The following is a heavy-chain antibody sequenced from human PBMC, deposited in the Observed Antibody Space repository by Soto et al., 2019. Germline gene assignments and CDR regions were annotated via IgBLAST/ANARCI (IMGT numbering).Heavy chain of an antibody. V-gene: IGHV4-59*01. Sequence: TLSLTCTVSGGSISNYYWSWIRQPPGKGLEWIGYIYYSGSTNYNPSLKSRVIISLDTSKNQFSLKLSSVTAADTAVYYCARGYYDFWSGYWRWFDPWGQGTLVTVSS. CDR2: IYYSGST. J-gene: IGHJ5*02. D-gene: IGHD3-3*01. CDR1: GGSISNYY. CDR3: ARGYYDFWSGYWRWFDP.